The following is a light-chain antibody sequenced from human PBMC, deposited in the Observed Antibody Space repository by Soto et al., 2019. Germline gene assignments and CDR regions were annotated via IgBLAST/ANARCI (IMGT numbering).Light chain of an antibody. CDR3: QQYGSSPPIT. Sequence: EIVLTQSPGTLSLSPGERATLSCRASQSVSSSDLAWYQQKPGQAPSLLIYGASSRATGIPDRFSGSGSGTDFTLTISRLEPEDFAVYYCQQYGSSPPITFGQGTRLEIK. V-gene: IGKV3-20*01. CDR2: GAS. J-gene: IGKJ5*01. CDR1: QSVSSSD.